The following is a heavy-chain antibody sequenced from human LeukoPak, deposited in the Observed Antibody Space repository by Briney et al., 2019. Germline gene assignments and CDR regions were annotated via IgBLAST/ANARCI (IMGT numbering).Heavy chain of an antibody. V-gene: IGHV3-23*01. D-gene: IGHD3-10*01. CDR2: ISGGSGNI. CDR3: AKGSDYYGSVTSKKTD. J-gene: IGHJ4*02. CDR1: GFTFSNYG. Sequence: GGSLRLSCSVSGFTFSNYGMHWVRQAPGKGLEWVSLISGGSGNIYYVDSVKGRFTISRDNSKNTLYVQMTSLRAEDTAIYYCAKGSDYYGSVTSKKTDWGQGTLVTVSS.